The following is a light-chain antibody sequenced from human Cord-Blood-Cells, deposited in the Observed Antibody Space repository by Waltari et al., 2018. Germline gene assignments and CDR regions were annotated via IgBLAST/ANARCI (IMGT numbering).Light chain of an antibody. J-gene: IGKJ1*01. CDR2: KAS. V-gene: IGKV1-5*03. CDR1: QSISSW. Sequence: DIQMTQSPSTLSASVGDRVTITCRARQSISSWLAWYQQKPGKAPKLLIYKASSLDSGVPSRFSGSGSGTEFTLTISSLQPDDFATYYCQQYNSYSWTFGQGTKVEIK. CDR3: QQYNSYSWT.